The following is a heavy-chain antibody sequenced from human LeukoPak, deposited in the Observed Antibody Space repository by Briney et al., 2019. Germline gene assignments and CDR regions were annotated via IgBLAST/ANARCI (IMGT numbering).Heavy chain of an antibody. CDR1: GYTFTSYC. D-gene: IGHD6-13*01. CDR2: ISAYNGNT. J-gene: IGHJ4*02. V-gene: IGHV1-18*01. Sequence: ASVKVSCKASGYTFTSYCISGVRQAAGQGLEWMGWISAYNGNTNYAQKLQGRVTMTTDTSTSTAYMELRSLRSDDTAVCYCARDEDPGYSSSWIDYWGQGTLVTVSS. CDR3: ARDEDPGYSSSWIDY.